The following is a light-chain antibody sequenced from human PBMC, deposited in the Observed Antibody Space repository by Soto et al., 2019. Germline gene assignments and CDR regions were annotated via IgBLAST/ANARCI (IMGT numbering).Light chain of an antibody. CDR1: SSNVGAGYD. Sequence: QAVVTQPPSVSGAPGQRVTISCSGSSSNVGAGYDVHWYQQVPGAAPKLVIHTNSIRPSGVPDRFSASKSGTSASLAITGLQAEDEGHYFCQSFDTSVSGSVVFGGGTQLTVL. J-gene: IGLJ2*01. V-gene: IGLV1-40*01. CDR2: TNS. CDR3: QSFDTSVSGSVV.